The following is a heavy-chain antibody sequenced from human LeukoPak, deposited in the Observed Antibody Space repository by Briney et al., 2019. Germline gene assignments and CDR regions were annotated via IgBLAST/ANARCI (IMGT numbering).Heavy chain of an antibody. CDR3: ARPPSYCSSTSCYTGRYFDY. V-gene: IGHV5-51*01. Sequence: GESLKISFKGSGYRFTSYWIGWVRPMPGKGLEWMGIIYPGDSDTRYSPSFQGQVTISADKSISTAYLQWSSLKASDTAMYYCARPPSYCSSTSCYTGRYFDYWGQGTLVTVSS. CDR2: IYPGDSDT. J-gene: IGHJ4*02. D-gene: IGHD2-2*02. CDR1: GYRFTSYW.